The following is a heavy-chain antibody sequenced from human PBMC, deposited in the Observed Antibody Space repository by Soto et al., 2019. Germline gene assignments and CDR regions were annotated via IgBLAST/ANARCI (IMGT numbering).Heavy chain of an antibody. D-gene: IGHD3-10*01. CDR3: ARGNALDV. J-gene: IGHJ3*01. V-gene: IGHV6-1*01. CDR1: GDSVSSDITS. CDR2: TYYRSKWFH. Sequence: SQNLSLTCAFSGDSVSSDITSWNWIRQSPSRGLEWLGRTYYRSKWFHDYAASVKSRITINPDTSKNQFSLELNSMTPEDTAVYYCARGNALDVWGQGNVVTVS.